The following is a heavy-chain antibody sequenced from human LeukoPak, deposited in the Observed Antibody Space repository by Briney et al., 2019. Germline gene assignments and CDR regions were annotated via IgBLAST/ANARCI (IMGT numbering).Heavy chain of an antibody. CDR3: ASSYDFWSGYPES. CDR1: GGSFSGYY. J-gene: IGHJ4*02. D-gene: IGHD3-3*01. V-gene: IGHV4-34*01. Sequence: SETLSLTCAVYGGSFSGYYWSWIRQPPGKGLERVGEINHSGSTNYNPSLKSRVTISVDTSKNQFSLKLSSVTAADTAVYYCASSYDFWSGYPESWGQGTLVTVSS. CDR2: INHSGST.